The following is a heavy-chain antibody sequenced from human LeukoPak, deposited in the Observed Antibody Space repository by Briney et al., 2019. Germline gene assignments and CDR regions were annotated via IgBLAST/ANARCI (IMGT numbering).Heavy chain of an antibody. D-gene: IGHD3-10*01. CDR3: ARAMVRGVINPLDY. CDR2: IRYDGSNK. Sequence: GGSLRLSCAASGFTFSSYGMHWVRQAPGKGLEWVAFIRYDGSNKYYADSVKGRFTISRDNSKNTLYLQMNSLRAEDTAVYYCARAMVRGVINPLDYWGQGTLVTVSS. CDR1: GFTFSSYG. V-gene: IGHV3-30*02. J-gene: IGHJ4*02.